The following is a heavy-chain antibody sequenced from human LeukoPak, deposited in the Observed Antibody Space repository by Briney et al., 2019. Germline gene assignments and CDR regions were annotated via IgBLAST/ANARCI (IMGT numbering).Heavy chain of an antibody. CDR2: IYYSGST. CDR1: GGSISSGDYY. D-gene: IGHD3-9*01. Sequence: SQTLSLTCTVSGGSISSGDYYWSWIRQPPGKGLEWIGYIYYSGSTSYNPSLKSRVTISVDTSKNQFSLKLSSVTAADTAVYYCARVDGFLGIPGYRGAFDIWGQGTMVTVSS. J-gene: IGHJ3*02. V-gene: IGHV4-30-4*08. CDR3: ARVDGFLGIPGYRGAFDI.